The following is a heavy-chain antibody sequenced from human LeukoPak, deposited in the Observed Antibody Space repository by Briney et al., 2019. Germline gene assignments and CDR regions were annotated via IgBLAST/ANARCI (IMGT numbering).Heavy chain of an antibody. CDR1: GGTFSSYA. CDR3: ARVPRYYYDSSGYLNPHFDY. V-gene: IGHV1-69*13. J-gene: IGHJ4*02. D-gene: IGHD3-22*01. Sequence: SVKVSCKASGGTFSSYAISWVRQAPGQGLEWMGGIIPIFGTANYAQKFQGRVTITADESTSTAYMELSSLRSEDTAVYYCARVPRYYYDSSGYLNPHFDYWGQGTLVTVSS. CDR2: IIPIFGTA.